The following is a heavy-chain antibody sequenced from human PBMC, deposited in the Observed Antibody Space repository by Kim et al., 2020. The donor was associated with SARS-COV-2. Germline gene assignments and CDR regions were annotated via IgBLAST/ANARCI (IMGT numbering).Heavy chain of an antibody. J-gene: IGHJ4*02. CDR3: TVLGGSGSYFTSNN. CDR2: FKGKTDGAPT. CDR1: GFTFTSAW. D-gene: IGHD3-10*01. V-gene: IGHV3-15*01. Sequence: GGSLRLSCAASGFTFTSAWMSWVRQAPGKGLECVALFKGKTDGAPTDYAAPVKGRFTISRDESKNTLYLQMNSLQTEDTAVYYCTVLGGSGSYFTSNNWGQGTLVTVSS.